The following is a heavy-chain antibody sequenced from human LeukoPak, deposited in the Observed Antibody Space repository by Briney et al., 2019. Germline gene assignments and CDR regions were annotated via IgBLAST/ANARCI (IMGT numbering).Heavy chain of an antibody. CDR3: ARGPLINSRGRHAHFDF. D-gene: IGHD3-22*01. CDR1: GYAFTSYY. CDR2: INPNSGDT. Sequence: ASVKVSCKASGYAFTSYYIQWVRQAPGQGLECMGWINPNSGDTHFARNFQDTVTMTRDTSITTVYMSLTRLTSADTAVYYCARGPLINSRGRHAHFDFWGQGTGVTVSS. J-gene: IGHJ4*02. V-gene: IGHV1-2*02.